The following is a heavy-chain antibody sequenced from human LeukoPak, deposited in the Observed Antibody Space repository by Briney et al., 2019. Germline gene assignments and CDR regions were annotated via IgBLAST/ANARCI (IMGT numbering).Heavy chain of an antibody. D-gene: IGHD6-19*01. V-gene: IGHV1-58*01. CDR2: IVVGSGNT. Sequence: SVTVSFKASGFTFTNSPVQWVRQARGQRREWIGWIVVGSGNTNYAQKFQERATITRDMSTSTAYMELSSLRSEDTAVYYCAALSVGGWSHMVVWGQGTTVTVSS. J-gene: IGHJ6*02. CDR1: GFTFTNSP. CDR3: AALSVGGWSHMVV.